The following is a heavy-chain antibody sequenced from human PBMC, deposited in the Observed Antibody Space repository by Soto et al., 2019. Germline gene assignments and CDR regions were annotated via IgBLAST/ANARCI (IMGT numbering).Heavy chain of an antibody. Sequence: ASVKVSCKASGYTFTGYYMHWVRQAPGQGLEWMGWINPNSGGTNYAQKFQGWVTMTKDTSISTAYMELSRLRSDDTAVYYCARDPGGYDFWSGYYNPPTGMDVWGQGTTVTV. CDR1: GYTFTGYY. CDR2: INPNSGGT. CDR3: ARDPGGYDFWSGYYNPPTGMDV. V-gene: IGHV1-2*04. J-gene: IGHJ6*02. D-gene: IGHD3-3*01.